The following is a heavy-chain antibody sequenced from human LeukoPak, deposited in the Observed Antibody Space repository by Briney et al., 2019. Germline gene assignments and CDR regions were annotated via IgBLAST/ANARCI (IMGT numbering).Heavy chain of an antibody. D-gene: IGHD3-22*01. Sequence: GGSLRXSCAASGFTFSTYGIHWVRQAPGKGLEWVAFIRYDGSNKYYADSVKGRFTISRDNSKKTLYLQMNRLREEDTGVYYCAKXXHPXYDSSGWCYFDYWGQGTLVTVSS. CDR2: IRYDGSNK. CDR1: GFTFSTYG. J-gene: IGHJ4*02. V-gene: IGHV3-30*02. CDR3: AKXXHPXYDSSGWCYFDY.